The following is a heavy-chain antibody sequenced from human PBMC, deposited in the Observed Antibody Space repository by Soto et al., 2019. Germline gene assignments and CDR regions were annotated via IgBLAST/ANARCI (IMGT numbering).Heavy chain of an antibody. Sequence: QVTLKESGPVLVKPTETLTLTCTVSGFSLSNARMGVSWIRQPPGKALEWLAHIFSNDEKSYSTSLKSRLTIXNXXSKSQVVLTMTNVDPVDTATYYCARMVRGGNWFDPWGQGTLVTVSS. CDR2: IFSNDEK. J-gene: IGHJ5*02. CDR1: GFSLSNARMG. CDR3: ARMVRGGNWFDP. V-gene: IGHV2-26*01. D-gene: IGHD3-10*01.